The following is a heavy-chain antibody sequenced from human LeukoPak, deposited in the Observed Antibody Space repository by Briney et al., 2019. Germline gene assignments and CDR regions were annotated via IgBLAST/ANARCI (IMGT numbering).Heavy chain of an antibody. D-gene: IGHD3-10*02. CDR2: ISSSGSTI. CDR1: GFTMSNNA. Sequence: GGSLRLSCAASGFTMSNNAMNWVRQAPGKGLEWVSYISSSGSTIYYADSVKGRFTISRDNAKNSLYLQMNSLRAEDTAVYYCAELGITMIGGVWGKGTTVTISS. V-gene: IGHV3-48*03. J-gene: IGHJ6*04. CDR3: AELGITMIGGV.